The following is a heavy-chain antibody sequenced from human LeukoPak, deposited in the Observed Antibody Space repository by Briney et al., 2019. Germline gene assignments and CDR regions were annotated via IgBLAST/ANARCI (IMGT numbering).Heavy chain of an antibody. Sequence: SETLSLTCSVSGGSIGSYYWSWIRQPPGKGLEWIGYIYYSGSTKYNPSLKSRVTISVDTSKNQFSLKLRSVTAADTAVYYCARQAHLVRGVLNWGSRTSEAFYFDYWGRGTLVIVSS. CDR1: GGSIGSYY. J-gene: IGHJ4*02. CDR3: ARQAHLVRGVLNWGSRTSEAFYFDY. V-gene: IGHV4-59*08. D-gene: IGHD3-10*01. CDR2: IYYSGST.